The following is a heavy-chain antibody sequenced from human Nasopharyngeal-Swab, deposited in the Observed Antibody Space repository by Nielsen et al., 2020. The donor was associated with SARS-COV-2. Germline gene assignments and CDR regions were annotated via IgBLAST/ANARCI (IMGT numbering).Heavy chain of an antibody. CDR1: GFTFSSYE. CDR3: ARGYGDYEDYQGFDY. Sequence: GESLKISCAAFGFTFSSYEMNWVRQAPGKGLEWVSYISSSGSTIYYADSVKGRFTISGDNAKNSLYLQMNSLRAEDTAVYYCARGYGDYEDYQGFDYWGQGTLVTVSS. V-gene: IGHV3-48*03. D-gene: IGHD4-17*01. CDR2: ISSSGSTI. J-gene: IGHJ4*02.